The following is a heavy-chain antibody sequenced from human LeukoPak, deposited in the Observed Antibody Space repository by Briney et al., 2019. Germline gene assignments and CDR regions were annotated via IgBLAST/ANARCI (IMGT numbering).Heavy chain of an antibody. D-gene: IGHD3-22*01. CDR2: IYTSGST. J-gene: IGHJ3*02. Sequence: SETLSLTCTVSGGSISSYYWSWIRQPAGKGLEWIGRIYTSGSTNYNPSLKSRVTMSVDTSKNQFSLKLSSVTAADTAAYYCVMGYDSSGYYSYDAFDIWGQGTMVTVSS. CDR3: VMGYDSSGYYSYDAFDI. V-gene: IGHV4-4*07. CDR1: GGSISSYY.